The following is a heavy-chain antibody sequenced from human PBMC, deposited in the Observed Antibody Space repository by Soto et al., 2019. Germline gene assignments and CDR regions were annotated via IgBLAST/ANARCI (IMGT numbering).Heavy chain of an antibody. CDR2: IHSSGST. J-gene: IGHJ4*02. Sequence: QVQLQESGPGLVKPSETLPLSCTVSGGSVSSGSYYWSWIRQPPGKGLEWIGYIHSSGSTKYNPSLKSRVTSSVDTSNNQFSLKMSSVTAADTALYYCARSEIGLQFDCWGQGTLVTVSS. CDR3: ARSEIGLQFDC. V-gene: IGHV4-61*01. CDR1: GGSVSSGSYY. D-gene: IGHD2-15*01.